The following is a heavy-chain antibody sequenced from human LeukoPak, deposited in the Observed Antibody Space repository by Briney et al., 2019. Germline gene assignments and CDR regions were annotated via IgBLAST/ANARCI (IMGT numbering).Heavy chain of an antibody. CDR1: GGSISSSNW. D-gene: IGHD6-19*01. Sequence: SETLSLTCTVSGGSISSSNWWSWVRQPPGKGLEWIGEIYHSGSTNYNPSLKSRVTISVDKSKNQFSPKLSSVTAADTAVYYCARTTYSSGWYDYWGQGTLVTVSS. J-gene: IGHJ4*02. V-gene: IGHV4-4*02. CDR3: ARTTYSSGWYDY. CDR2: IYHSGST.